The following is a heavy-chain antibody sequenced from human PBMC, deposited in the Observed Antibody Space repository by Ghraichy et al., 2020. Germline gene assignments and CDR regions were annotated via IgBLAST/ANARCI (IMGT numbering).Heavy chain of an antibody. CDR2: IDNGGPT. V-gene: IGHV3-66*01. Sequence: GGSLRLSCAASGFIVTSDYMRWVRQAPGKGLEWVSIIDNGGPTYYADSVKGRFTISRDSSKNTLYLEMDNLRAEDTAVYYCARDPCRDNVYDAFDIWGQGSTVTVSS. J-gene: IGHJ3*02. CDR3: ARDPCRDNVYDAFDI. CDR1: GFIVTSDY. D-gene: IGHD1-1*01.